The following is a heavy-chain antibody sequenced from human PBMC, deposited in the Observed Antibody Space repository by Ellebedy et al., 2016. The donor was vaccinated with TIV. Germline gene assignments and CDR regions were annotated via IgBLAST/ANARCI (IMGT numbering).Heavy chain of an antibody. CDR1: GGSISSSSYY. J-gene: IGHJ4*02. CDR3: ARLSVSGSLFDY. CDR2: IYYSGST. V-gene: IGHV4-39*01. D-gene: IGHD2/OR15-2a*01. Sequence: MPSETLSLTCTVSGGSISSSSYYWGWIRQPPGKGLEWIGSIYYSGSTYYNPSLKSRVTISVDTSKNQFSLKLSSVTAADTAVYYCARLSVSGSLFDYWGQGTLVTVSS.